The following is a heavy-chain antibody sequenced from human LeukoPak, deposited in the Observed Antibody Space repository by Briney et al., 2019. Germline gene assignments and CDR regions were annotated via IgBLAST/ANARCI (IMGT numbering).Heavy chain of an antibody. D-gene: IGHD2-21*02. Sequence: GGSLRLSCAASGFTVGSNYMSWVRQAPGKGLEWVSLIHGGGGTYHADSVKGRFTISGDTAKNTLSLQMSSLRAEDTAVYYCAVEVTATDNGFDVWGQGTLVTVSS. CDR1: GFTVGSNY. V-gene: IGHV3-53*01. CDR2: IHGGGGT. J-gene: IGHJ3*01. CDR3: AVEVTATDNGFDV.